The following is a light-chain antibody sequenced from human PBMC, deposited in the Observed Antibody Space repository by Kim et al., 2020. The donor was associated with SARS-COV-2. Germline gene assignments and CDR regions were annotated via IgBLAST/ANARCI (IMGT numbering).Light chain of an antibody. CDR1: QAISND. Sequence: ASGGDRVTITCRTSQAISNDLAWYQQKPGKVPSLLIYDASALQSAVPSRFSGSESGTDFTLTISSLQPEDVAIYYCQKYNGAPWTFGQGTKVDIK. J-gene: IGKJ1*01. V-gene: IGKV1-27*01. CDR2: DAS. CDR3: QKYNGAPWT.